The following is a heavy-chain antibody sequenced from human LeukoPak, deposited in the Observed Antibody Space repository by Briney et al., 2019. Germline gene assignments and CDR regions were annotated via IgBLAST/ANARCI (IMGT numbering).Heavy chain of an antibody. J-gene: IGHJ4*02. V-gene: IGHV3-21*01. Sequence: GGSLRLSCAASGFTFSTYAINWVRKAPGKGLEWVSSINSAGTSKKYADSLKGRFTISRDNAKNSLFLQLSSLRDEDTAVYYCARGRNAGGPYYSYYWGQGTLVTVSS. CDR3: ARGRNAGGPYYSYY. CDR1: GFTFSTYA. D-gene: IGHD4-23*01. CDR2: INSAGTSK.